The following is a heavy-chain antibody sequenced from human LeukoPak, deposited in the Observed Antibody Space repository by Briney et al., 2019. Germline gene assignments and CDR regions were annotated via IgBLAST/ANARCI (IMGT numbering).Heavy chain of an antibody. CDR2: ISHKGTT. V-gene: IGHV4-59*01. D-gene: IGHD1-26*01. CDR1: GGSISGYY. J-gene: IGHJ4*02. Sequence: SETLSLTCTVSGGSISGYYWSWIRQPPGKGLEWIGFISHKGTTRYNPSLKSRITISVDTSKNQFSLKLTSVTAADTAVYYCARELVGGRVYFVNWGQGTLVTVSS. CDR3: ARELVGGRVYFVN.